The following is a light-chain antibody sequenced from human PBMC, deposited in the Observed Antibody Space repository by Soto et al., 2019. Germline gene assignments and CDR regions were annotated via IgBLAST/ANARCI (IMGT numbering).Light chain of an antibody. CDR3: SSYTSGSSHYV. Sequence: QSALTQPASVSGSPGQSITISATGTSSDVGAYYSFPWYQHHQAKAPKLIIYGVTNRPSGVSNRFSGSRSGNTASLTISGLQAEDEADYHCSSYTSGSSHYVFGTGTKVTVL. V-gene: IGLV2-14*01. J-gene: IGLJ1*01. CDR1: SSDVGAYYS. CDR2: GVT.